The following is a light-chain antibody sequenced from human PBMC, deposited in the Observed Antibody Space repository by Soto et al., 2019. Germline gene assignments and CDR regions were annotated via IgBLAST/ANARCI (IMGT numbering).Light chain of an antibody. Sequence: EIVLTQSPGTLSLSPGERATLSCRASQSVSSSYLAWYQQKPGQAPRLLIYGTSSRATGIPDRFSGSGSGTDVTLTISRLEPEDFAVYVCQHDGGSPLVTFGQGTRLEIK. V-gene: IGKV3-20*01. CDR1: QSVSSSY. J-gene: IGKJ5*01. CDR3: QHDGGSPLVT. CDR2: GTS.